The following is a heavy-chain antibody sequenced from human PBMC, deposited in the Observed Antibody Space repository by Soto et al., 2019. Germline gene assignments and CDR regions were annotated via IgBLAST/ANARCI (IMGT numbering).Heavy chain of an antibody. CDR3: ARESRRFWALFDY. CDR1: GFTFSSYA. J-gene: IGHJ4*02. Sequence: EVQLVESGEGLVQPGGSLRLSCAASGFTFSSYAMHWVRQGPGKGLEYVSAISSNGGITYYADSVKGRFTISRDNSKNTLYLQMGSLRAEDMAVYYCARESRRFWALFDYWGQGTLVTVSS. D-gene: IGHD3-16*01. CDR2: ISSNGGIT. V-gene: IGHV3-64*02.